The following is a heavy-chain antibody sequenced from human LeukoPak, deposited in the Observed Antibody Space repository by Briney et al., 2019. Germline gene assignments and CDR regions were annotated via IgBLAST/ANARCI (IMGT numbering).Heavy chain of an antibody. J-gene: IGHJ3*02. CDR3: ARHFSLGAFDI. V-gene: IGHV4-39*01. CDR2: IHYTGNT. CDR1: GGSISNF. Sequence: NPSETLSLTCTIFGGSISNFWGWSRQPPGKGLEWIGSIHYTGNTYYNASLKSRVTMSVDTSKNQFSLKLSSMTAADTAVYYCARHFSLGAFDIWGQGTMVSVSS. D-gene: IGHD3-16*01.